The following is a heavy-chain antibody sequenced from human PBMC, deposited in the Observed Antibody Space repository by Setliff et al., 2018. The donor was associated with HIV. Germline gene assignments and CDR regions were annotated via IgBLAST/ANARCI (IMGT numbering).Heavy chain of an antibody. V-gene: IGHV1-2*06. D-gene: IGHD2-2*02. J-gene: IGHJ4*01. Sequence: GASVKVSCKASGYTFINNYIHWVRQAPGQGLEWMGRINLNSGGTTYAQRFQGRVTMTWDTSISTAYMELSRLTSDDTAVYYCARSSISEYLLYYWGHGTLVTVSS. CDR3: ARSSISEYLLYY. CDR2: INLNSGGT. CDR1: GYTFINNY.